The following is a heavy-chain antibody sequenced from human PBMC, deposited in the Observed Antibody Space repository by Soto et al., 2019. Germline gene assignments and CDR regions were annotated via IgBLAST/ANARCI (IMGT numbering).Heavy chain of an antibody. CDR3: ARDRITIFGEIYFDY. D-gene: IGHD3-3*01. CDR1: GFTVSSNY. CDR2: IYSGGST. V-gene: IGHV3-66*01. Sequence: GGSLRLSCAASGFTVSSNYMSWVRQAPGKGLEWVSVIYSGGSTYYADSVKGRFTISRDNSKNTLYLQMNSLRAEDTAVYYCARDRITIFGEIYFDYWGQGTLVTVSS. J-gene: IGHJ4*02.